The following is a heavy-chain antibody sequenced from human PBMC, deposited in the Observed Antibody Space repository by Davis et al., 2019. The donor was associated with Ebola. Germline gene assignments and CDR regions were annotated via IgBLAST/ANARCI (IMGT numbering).Heavy chain of an antibody. CDR3: ARDSDYGSFDY. CDR2: ISSSSSYI. V-gene: IGHV3-21*01. CDR1: GFTFSSYS. D-gene: IGHD4-17*01. Sequence: GESLKISCAASGFTFSSYSMNWVRQAPGKGLEWVSSISSSSSYIYYADSVKGRFTISRDNAKNSLYLQMNSLRAEDTAVYYCARDSDYGSFDYWGQGTLVTVSS. J-gene: IGHJ4*02.